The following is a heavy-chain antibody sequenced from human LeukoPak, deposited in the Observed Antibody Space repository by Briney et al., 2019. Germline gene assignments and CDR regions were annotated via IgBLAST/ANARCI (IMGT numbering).Heavy chain of an antibody. D-gene: IGHD3-22*01. CDR1: GGSISSYY. CDR3: ARDAFGGYSS. CDR2: IYYSGST. V-gene: IGHV4-59*12. J-gene: IGHJ4*02. Sequence: PSETLSLTCTVSGGSISSYYWSWIRQPPGKGLEWIGYIYYSGSTNYNPSLKSRVTISVDTSKNQFSLKLSSVTAADTAVYYCARDAFGGYSSWGQGTLVTVSS.